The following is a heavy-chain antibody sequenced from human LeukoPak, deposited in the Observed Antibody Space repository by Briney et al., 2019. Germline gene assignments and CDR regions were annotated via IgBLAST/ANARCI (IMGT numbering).Heavy chain of an antibody. CDR1: GYTFTGYY. Sequence: ASVKVSCKASGYTFTGYYMHWVRQAPGQGLEWMGWINPNSGNTNYAQKLQGRVTMTTDTSTSTAYMELRSLRSDDTAVYYCARDAGYCSSTSCSLYYYYMDVWGKGTTVTVSS. J-gene: IGHJ6*03. CDR3: ARDAGYCSSTSCSLYYYYMDV. CDR2: INPNSGNT. D-gene: IGHD2-2*01. V-gene: IGHV1-18*04.